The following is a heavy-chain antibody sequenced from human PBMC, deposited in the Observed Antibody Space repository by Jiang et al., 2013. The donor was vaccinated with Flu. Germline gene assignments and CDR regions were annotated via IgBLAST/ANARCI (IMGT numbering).Heavy chain of an antibody. Sequence: RLSCAASGFTLSSYWMTWVRQAPGKGLEWVAVTTYDGGETYYADSVKGRFTISRDNSKNTVYLQMDSLTGEDTAVYYCAKEEDHGDYRTADYWGQGTLVTVSS. CDR1: GFTLSSYW. CDR2: TTYDGGET. V-gene: IGHV3-30*18. CDR3: AKEEDHGDYRTADY. J-gene: IGHJ4*02. D-gene: IGHD4-17*01.